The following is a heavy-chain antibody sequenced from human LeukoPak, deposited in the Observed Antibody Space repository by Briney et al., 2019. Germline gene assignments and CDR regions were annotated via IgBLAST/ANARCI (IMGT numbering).Heavy chain of an antibody. CDR2: INNDGGDT. D-gene: IGHD3-3*02. J-gene: IGHJ4*02. CDR1: GFTFSNYW. CDR3: ARGRPVLGD. V-gene: IGHV3-74*01. Sequence: GGSLRLSCTASGFTFSNYWIHWVRQPPGKGLVWVSRINNDGGDTIYADSVRGRFTVSRDNAKNTLYLQMNSLGAEDTAVYYCARGRPVLGDWGQGTLVTVSS.